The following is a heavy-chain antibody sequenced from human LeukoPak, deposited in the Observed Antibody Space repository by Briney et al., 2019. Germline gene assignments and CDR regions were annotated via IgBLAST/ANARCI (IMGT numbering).Heavy chain of an antibody. D-gene: IGHD3-22*01. J-gene: IGHJ6*03. CDR3: ARGSGYYYYYMDV. Sequence: PGGSLRLSCAVSGFTFEDYGMNWVRQAPGKGLEWVSSISSSSSYIYYADSVKGRFTISRDNAKNSLYLQMNSLRAEDTALYYCARGSGYYYYYMDVWGKGTTVTVSS. CDR2: ISSSSSYI. V-gene: IGHV3-21*04. CDR1: GFTFEDYG.